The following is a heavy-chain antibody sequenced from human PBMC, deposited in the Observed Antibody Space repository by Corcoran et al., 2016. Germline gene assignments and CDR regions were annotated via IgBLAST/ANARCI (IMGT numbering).Heavy chain of an antibody. D-gene: IGHD3-22*01. CDR1: GFTFSNAW. Sequence: EVQLVESGGGLVKPGGSLRLSCAASGFTFSNAWMNWVRQAPGKGLEWVGRIKSKTDGGTTDYAAPVKGRFTISRDDSNNTLYLKMNSLKTDDTAVDYCTTDPTYYYDSSGYSALDYWGQGTLVTGSS. CDR3: TTDPTYYYDSSGYSALDY. J-gene: IGHJ4*02. V-gene: IGHV3-15*07. CDR2: IKSKTDGGTT.